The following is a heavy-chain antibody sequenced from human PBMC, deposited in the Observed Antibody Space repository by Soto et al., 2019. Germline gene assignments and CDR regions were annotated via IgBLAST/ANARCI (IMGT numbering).Heavy chain of an antibody. CDR3: AHTFPDSSGYYNYGMDV. D-gene: IGHD3-22*01. CDR2: IYWDDDK. J-gene: IGHJ6*02. Sequence: QITLKESGPTLVKPTQTLTLTCTFSGFSLSTSGVGVGWIRQPPGKALEWLALIYWDDDKRYSPSLKSRLTITKDTSKNQVVLTMTNMDPVDTATYYCAHTFPDSSGYYNYGMDVWGQGTTVTVSS. V-gene: IGHV2-5*02. CDR1: GFSLSTSGVG.